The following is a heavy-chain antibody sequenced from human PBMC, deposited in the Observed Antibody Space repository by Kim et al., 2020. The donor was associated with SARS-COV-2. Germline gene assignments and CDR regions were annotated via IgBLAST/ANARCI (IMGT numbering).Heavy chain of an antibody. CDR1: GFTFSSYS. CDR3: ARAVVGFGEFFSNYYYYGMDV. Sequence: GGSLRLSCAASGFTFSSYSMNWVRQAPGKGLEWVSSISSSSSYIYYADSVKGRFTISRDNAKNSLYLQMNSLRAEDTAVYYCARAVVGFGEFFSNYYYYGMDVWGQGTTVTVSS. D-gene: IGHD3-10*01. CDR2: ISSSSSYI. J-gene: IGHJ6*02. V-gene: IGHV3-21*01.